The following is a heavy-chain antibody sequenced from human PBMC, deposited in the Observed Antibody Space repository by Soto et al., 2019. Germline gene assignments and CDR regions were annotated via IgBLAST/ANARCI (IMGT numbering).Heavy chain of an antibody. CDR3: ARSVQSSGWDSWYFDL. Sequence: QVQLQESGPGLVKPSETLSLTCTVSRGAISSYYWSWIRQSPGKRLEWIAYINYSGSTNYNPSLKSRLSIAVDTTKNQFSLNLRSVTAADTAVYYCARSVQSSGWDSWYFDLWGRGTLVTVSS. J-gene: IGHJ2*01. D-gene: IGHD6-25*01. V-gene: IGHV4-59*01. CDR1: RGAISSYY. CDR2: INYSGST.